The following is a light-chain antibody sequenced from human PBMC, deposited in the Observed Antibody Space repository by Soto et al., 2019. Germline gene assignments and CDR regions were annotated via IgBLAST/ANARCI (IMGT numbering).Light chain of an antibody. V-gene: IGKV3-11*01. J-gene: IGKJ5*01. CDR3: QQRSSWPIT. CDR1: QSVDSY. Sequence: ENVLTQSPGTLSLSPGERATLSCRASQSVDSYLAWYQQKPGQAPRLLIYDASNRATGIPARFSGSGSGTDFTLTIGSLEPDDFAVYYCQQRSSWPITFGQGTRLEIK. CDR2: DAS.